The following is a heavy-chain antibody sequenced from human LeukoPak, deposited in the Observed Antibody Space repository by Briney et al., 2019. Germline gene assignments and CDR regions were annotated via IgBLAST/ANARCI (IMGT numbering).Heavy chain of an antibody. CDR3: ARVAENPDLFFDY. V-gene: IGHV4-59*11. CDR1: GGSISSHY. CDR2: IYNSGNT. D-gene: IGHD3-3*01. J-gene: IGHJ4*02. Sequence: PSETLSLTCTVSGGSISSHYWSWIRQPPGQGLEWLGYIYNSGNTNYNPSLNSRVTLSVDTSKNQLSLKLSSVTAADTAVYYCARVAENPDLFFDYWGQGALVTVSS.